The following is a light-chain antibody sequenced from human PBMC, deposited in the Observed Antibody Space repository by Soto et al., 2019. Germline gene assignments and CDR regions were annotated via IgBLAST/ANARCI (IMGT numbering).Light chain of an antibody. CDR3: QQYNNWPPWT. Sequence: EIVMTQSPATLSVSPGERATLSCRASQSVSSNLAWYQQKPGQAPRLLIYGASTRATGIPARFSGSGSGTEITITISNLQSEDFAVYYCQQYNNWPPWTFGQGTKVEIK. V-gene: IGKV3-15*01. CDR2: GAS. CDR1: QSVSSN. J-gene: IGKJ1*01.